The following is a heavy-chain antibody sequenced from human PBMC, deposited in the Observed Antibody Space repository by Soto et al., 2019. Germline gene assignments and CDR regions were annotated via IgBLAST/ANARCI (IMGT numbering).Heavy chain of an antibody. CDR1: GFTFSSYA. V-gene: IGHV3-23*01. CDR3: AKWVAVAGLSPYGDY. CDR2: ISGSGGST. J-gene: IGHJ4*02. Sequence: GGSLRLSCAASGFTFSSYAMSWVRQAPGKGLEWVSAISGSGGSTYYADSVKGRFTISRDNSKNTLYLQMNSLRAEDTAVYYCAKWVAVAGLSPYGDYWGQGTLVTVSS. D-gene: IGHD6-19*01.